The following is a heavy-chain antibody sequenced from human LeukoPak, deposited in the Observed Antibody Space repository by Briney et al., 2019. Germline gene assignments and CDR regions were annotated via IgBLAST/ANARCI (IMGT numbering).Heavy chain of an antibody. J-gene: IGHJ4*02. D-gene: IGHD1-26*01. CDR3: AKPSGSYHAPFDY. V-gene: IGHV3-30*18. Sequence: GGSLRLSCAASGFTFSSYGMHWVRQAPGKGLEWVAVISYDGSNKYYADSVKGRFTISRDNSKNTLYLQMNSLRAEDTAVYYCAKPSGSYHAPFDYWGQGTLVTVSS. CDR2: ISYDGSNK. CDR1: GFTFSSYG.